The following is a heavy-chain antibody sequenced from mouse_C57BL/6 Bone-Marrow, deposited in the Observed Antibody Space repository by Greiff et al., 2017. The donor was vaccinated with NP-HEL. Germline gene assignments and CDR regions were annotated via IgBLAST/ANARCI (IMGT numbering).Heavy chain of an antibody. V-gene: IGHV1-18*01. J-gene: IGHJ2*01. D-gene: IGHD1-1*01. CDR1: GYTFTDYN. CDR2: INPNNGGT. CDR3: ARCPYYYGSFDY. Sequence: LVEPGASVKIPCKASGYTFTDYNMDWVKQSHGKSLEWIGDINPNNGGTIYNQKFKGKATLTVDKSSSTAYMELRSLTSEDTAVYYCARCPYYYGSFDYWGQGTTLTVSS.